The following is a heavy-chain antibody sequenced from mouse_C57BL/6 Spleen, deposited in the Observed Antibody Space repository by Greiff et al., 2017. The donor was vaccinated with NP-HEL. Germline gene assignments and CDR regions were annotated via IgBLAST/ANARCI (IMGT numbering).Heavy chain of an antibody. CDR2: ISGGSSTI. J-gene: IGHJ1*03. Sequence: EVQRVESGGGLVKPGGSLKLSCAASGFTFSDYGMHWVRQAPEKGLEWVAYISGGSSTIYYADTVKGRFTISRDNAKNTLFLQMTSLRSEDTAMYYCARDGDYWYFDVWGTGTTVTVSS. CDR3: ARDGDYWYFDV. CDR1: GFTFSDYG. V-gene: IGHV5-17*01.